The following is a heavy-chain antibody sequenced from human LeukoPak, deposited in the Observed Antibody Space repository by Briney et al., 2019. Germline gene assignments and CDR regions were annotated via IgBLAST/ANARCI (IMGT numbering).Heavy chain of an antibody. J-gene: IGHJ5*01. Sequence: ASVKVSCKASGYTFTGYYMHWVRQAPGQGLEWMGWINPNSGGTNYAQKFQGRVTMTRDTSISTAYMELSRLRSDDTAVYYCARDPDMSSYGLVRWFDSWGQGTLVTVSS. V-gene: IGHV1-2*02. D-gene: IGHD5-18*01. CDR2: INPNSGGT. CDR3: ARDPDMSSYGLVRWFDS. CDR1: GYTFTGYY.